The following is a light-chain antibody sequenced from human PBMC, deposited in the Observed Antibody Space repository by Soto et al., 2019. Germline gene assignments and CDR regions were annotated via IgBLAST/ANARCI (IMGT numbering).Light chain of an antibody. CDR3: NSYTSSTTLA. Sequence: QSVLTQPAAVSGSPGQSITISCTGTSSDVGGYNYVSWYQQHPGKAPKLMIYDVIYRPSGVSNRFSGSKSGNTASLSISGLQAEDEADYYCNSYTSSTTLAFGGGTKVTVL. CDR1: SSDVGGYNY. V-gene: IGLV2-14*01. CDR2: DVI. J-gene: IGLJ2*01.